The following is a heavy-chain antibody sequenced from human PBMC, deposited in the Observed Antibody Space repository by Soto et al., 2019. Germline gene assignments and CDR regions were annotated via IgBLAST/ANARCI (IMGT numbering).Heavy chain of an antibody. D-gene: IGHD2-2*01. CDR2: ITTTSDE. J-gene: IGHJ2*01. CDR1: GFTLSTFS. Sequence: EVQLVESGGGLVRPGGSLRLSCEASGFTLSTFSMIWVRQAPGKGLEWVSSITTTSDENYADSVKGRFTVSRDNAKKSLYLHMTNLTAEDTALYYCTRRGDCTSAICYLFGSSWYFDLWGRGTLVTVSS. V-gene: IGHV3-21*02. CDR3: TRRGDCTSAICYLFGSSWYFDL.